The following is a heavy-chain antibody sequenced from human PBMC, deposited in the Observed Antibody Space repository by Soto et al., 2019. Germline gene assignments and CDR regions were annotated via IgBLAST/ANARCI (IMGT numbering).Heavy chain of an antibody. J-gene: IGHJ4*02. CDR1: GGSFSGYY. CDR3: ARGILGGQQLAPRPYFFDY. Sequence: SETLSLTCAVYGGSFSGYYWSWIRQPPGKGLEWIGEINHSGSTNYNPSLKSRVTISVDTSKNQFSLKLSSVTAADTAVYYCARGILGGQQLAPRPYFFDYWGQRTLVTVSS. CDR2: INHSGST. V-gene: IGHV4-34*01. D-gene: IGHD6-13*01.